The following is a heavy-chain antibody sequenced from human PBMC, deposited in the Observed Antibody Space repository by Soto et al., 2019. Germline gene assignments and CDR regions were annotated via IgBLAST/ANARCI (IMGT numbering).Heavy chain of an antibody. D-gene: IGHD6-6*01. Sequence: SVKVSCKASGGTFSSYPISWVRQAPGQGLEWMGGIIPIFGTANYAQKFQGRVTITADESTSTAYMELSSLRSEDTAVYYCARGEQLVGPNGDYCGQGTLVTVSS. J-gene: IGHJ4*02. V-gene: IGHV1-69*01. CDR3: ARGEQLVGPNGDY. CDR1: GGTFSSYP. CDR2: IIPIFGTA.